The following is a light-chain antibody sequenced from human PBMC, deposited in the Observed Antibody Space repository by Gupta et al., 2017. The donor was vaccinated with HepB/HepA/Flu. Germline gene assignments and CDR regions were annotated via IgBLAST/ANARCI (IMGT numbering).Light chain of an antibody. V-gene: IGLV1-47*01. CDR3: AAWDDSLSGWV. CDR1: SSNIGSNY. CDR2: RNN. Sequence: QSVLTQPPSASGTPGQRDTISCSGSSSNIGSNYVYWYQQLPGTAPKLLIYRNNQRPSGVPDRFSGSKSGTSASLAISGLRSEDEADYYCAAWDDSLSGWVFGGGTKLTVL. J-gene: IGLJ3*02.